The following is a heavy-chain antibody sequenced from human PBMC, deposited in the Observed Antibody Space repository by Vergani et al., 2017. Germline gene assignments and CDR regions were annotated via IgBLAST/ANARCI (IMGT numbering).Heavy chain of an antibody. CDR1: GFTFSSYW. Sequence: EVQLVESGGGLVQPGGSLRLSCAASGFTFSSYWMSWVRQAPGKGLEWVANIKQDGSEKYYVDSVKGRFTISRDNAKNSLYLQMNSLRAEDTAVYYCARDLRGYYYGMDVWGQGTTVTVSS. CDR2: IKQDGSEK. J-gene: IGHJ6*02. D-gene: IGHD5/OR15-5a*01. CDR3: ARDLRGYYYGMDV. V-gene: IGHV3-7*01.